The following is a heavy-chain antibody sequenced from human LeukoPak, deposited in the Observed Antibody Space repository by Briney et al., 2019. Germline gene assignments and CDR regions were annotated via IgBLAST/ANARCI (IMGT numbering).Heavy chain of an antibody. CDR3: AKVGYSYGYEHPYNWFDP. CDR2: IIPILGIA. CDR1: GGTFISYA. V-gene: IGHV1-69*04. J-gene: IGHJ5*02. D-gene: IGHD5-18*01. Sequence: GASVRVSCKASGGTFISYAISWVRQAPGQGLEWMGRIIPILGIANYAQKFQGRVTITADKSTSTAYIELSSLRSEDTAVYYCAKVGYSYGYEHPYNWFDPWGQGTLVTVSS.